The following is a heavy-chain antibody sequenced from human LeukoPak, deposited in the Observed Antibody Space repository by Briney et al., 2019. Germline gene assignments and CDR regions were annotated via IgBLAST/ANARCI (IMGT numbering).Heavy chain of an antibody. D-gene: IGHD6-19*01. J-gene: IGHJ4*02. V-gene: IGHV3-23*01. Sequence: GGSLRLPCAASGFTFSSYAMSWVRQAPGRGLEWVSAISGSGGSTYYADFVKGRFTISRDNSKNTLFLQMNSLRAEDTAIYYCAKDRGGSVAGTEFDYWGQGTLVTVSS. CDR2: ISGSGGST. CDR3: AKDRGGSVAGTEFDY. CDR1: GFTFSSYA.